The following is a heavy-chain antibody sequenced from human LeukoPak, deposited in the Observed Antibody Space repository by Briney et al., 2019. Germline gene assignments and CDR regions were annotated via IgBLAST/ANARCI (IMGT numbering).Heavy chain of an antibody. V-gene: IGHV3-20*04. CDR1: GFTFDDYG. CDR2: INWNGGST. J-gene: IGHJ4*02. Sequence: PGGSLRLSCAASGFTFDDYGMSWVRQAPGKGLEWVSGINWNGGSTGYADSVKGRFTISRDNAKNSLYLHMNSLRAEDTAVYYCAKDSWWHYFDYWGQGTLVTVSS. D-gene: IGHD2-8*02. CDR3: AKDSWWHYFDY.